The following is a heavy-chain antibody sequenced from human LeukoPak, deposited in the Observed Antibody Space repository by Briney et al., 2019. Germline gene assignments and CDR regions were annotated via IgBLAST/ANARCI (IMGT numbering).Heavy chain of an antibody. V-gene: IGHV4-31*03. J-gene: IGHJ4*02. CDR3: ARQCSGGSCYYFDY. CDR2: IYYSGSA. D-gene: IGHD2-15*01. CDR1: GGSISSGGYY. Sequence: SETLSLTCTVSGGSISSGGYYWSWIRQHPGKGLEWIGYIYYSGSAYYNPSLKSRVTISVDTSKNQFSLKLSSVTAADTAVYYCARQCSGGSCYYFDYWGQGTLVTVSS.